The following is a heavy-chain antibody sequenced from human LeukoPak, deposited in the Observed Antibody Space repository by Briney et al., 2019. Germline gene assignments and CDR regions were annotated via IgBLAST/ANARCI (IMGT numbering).Heavy chain of an antibody. CDR1: GFTFSSYE. V-gene: IGHV3-48*03. J-gene: IGHJ4*02. CDR2: ISSSGSTI. Sequence: GGSLRLSCAASGFTFSSYEMNWVRQAPGKGLEWVSYISSSGSTIYYADSVKGRFTISRDNAKNSLYLQMNSLRAEDTAVYYCARDLLHYYGSVKGGTDYWGQGTLVTVSS. CDR3: ARDLLHYYGSVKGGTDY. D-gene: IGHD3-10*01.